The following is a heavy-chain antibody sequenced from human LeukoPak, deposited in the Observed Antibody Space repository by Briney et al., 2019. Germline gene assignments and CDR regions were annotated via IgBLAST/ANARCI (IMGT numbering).Heavy chain of an antibody. D-gene: IGHD2-15*01. CDR2: ISYDGSNK. CDR1: GFTFTNYA. Sequence: PGGSLRLSCAASGFTFTNYAMSWVRQAPGKGLEWVAVISYDGSNKYYADSVKGRFTISRDNSKNTLYLQMNSLRAEDTAVYYCAKDRGGGSYYFDYWGQGTLVTVSS. V-gene: IGHV3-30*18. J-gene: IGHJ4*02. CDR3: AKDRGGGSYYFDY.